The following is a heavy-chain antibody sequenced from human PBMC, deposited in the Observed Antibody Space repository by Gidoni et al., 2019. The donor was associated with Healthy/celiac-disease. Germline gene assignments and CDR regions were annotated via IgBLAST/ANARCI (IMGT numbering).Heavy chain of an antibody. CDR3: ARDGALDYGDYVFDY. CDR1: GGPFRSYA. CDR2: IIPIFGTA. D-gene: IGHD4-17*01. J-gene: IGHJ4*02. V-gene: IGHV1-69*01. Sequence: QVQLVQSGAEVKKPGSSVKVSCKASGGPFRSYAISWVRQAPGQGLEWMGGIIPIFGTANYAQKFQGRVTITADESTSTAYMELSSLRSEDTAVYYCARDGALDYGDYVFDYWGQGTLVTVSS.